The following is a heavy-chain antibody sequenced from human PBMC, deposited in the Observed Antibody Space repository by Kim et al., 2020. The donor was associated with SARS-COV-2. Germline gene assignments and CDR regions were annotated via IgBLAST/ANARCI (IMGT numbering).Heavy chain of an antibody. CDR3: AREIKYYDFWSGYFGYYGMDV. CDR1: GFTFSSYG. Sequence: GGSLRLSCAASGFTFSSYGMHWVRQAPGKGLEWVAVIWYDGSNKYYADSVKGRFTISRDNSKSTLYLQMNSLRAEDTAVYYCAREIKYYDFWSGYFGYYGMDVWGQGTTVTVSS. V-gene: IGHV3-33*01. CDR2: IWYDGSNK. J-gene: IGHJ6*02. D-gene: IGHD3-3*01.